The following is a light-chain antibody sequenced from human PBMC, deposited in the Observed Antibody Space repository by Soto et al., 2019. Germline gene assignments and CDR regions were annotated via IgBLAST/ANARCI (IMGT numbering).Light chain of an antibody. V-gene: IGKV3-11*01. CDR2: DTS. CDR3: QQRFSWPPT. CDR1: QSVSRY. J-gene: IGKJ4*01. Sequence: EIGLTQSPATLSSSPGDRATLSCRASQSVSRYLAWYQQKPGQAPRLLIHDTSTRATGVPDTFSGSGSGTEFTLTISSLEPVDSAMYYCQQRFSWPPTFGGGTHVEIK.